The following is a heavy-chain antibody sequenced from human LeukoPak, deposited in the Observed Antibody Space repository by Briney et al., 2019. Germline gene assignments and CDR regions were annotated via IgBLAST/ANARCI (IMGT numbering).Heavy chain of an antibody. CDR1: GGSFSGYY. D-gene: IGHD3-22*01. J-gene: IGHJ4*02. V-gene: IGHV4-34*01. Sequence: PSETLSLTCAVYGGSFSGYYWSWIRQPPGKGLEWIGEINHSGSTNYNPSLKSRVTTSVDTSENQFSLKLSSVTAADTAVYYCATSLYYYDSSGYWGQGTLVTVSS. CDR3: ATSLYYYDSSGY. CDR2: INHSGST.